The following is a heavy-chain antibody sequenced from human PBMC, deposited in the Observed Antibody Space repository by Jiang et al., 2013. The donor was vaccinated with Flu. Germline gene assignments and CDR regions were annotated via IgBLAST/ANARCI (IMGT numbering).Heavy chain of an antibody. CDR2: IYYSGST. CDR3: ARRLTKYGALDY. D-gene: IGHD4-11*01. Sequence: GSGLVKPSETLSLTCTVSGDSISSSSYYWDWIRQPPGKGLEWIGSIYYSGSTYYNPSLESRVTISVDTSKNQFSLKLRSVTAGDTAVYYCARRLTKYGALDYWGQGTLVTVSS. CDR1: GDSISSSSYY. V-gene: IGHV4-39*01. J-gene: IGHJ4*02.